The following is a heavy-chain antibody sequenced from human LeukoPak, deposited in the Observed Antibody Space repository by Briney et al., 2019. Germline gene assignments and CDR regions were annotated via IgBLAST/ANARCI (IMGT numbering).Heavy chain of an antibody. CDR2: ISYDGSNK. CDR3: AKSSAVAGRRYFDY. V-gene: IGHV3-30*18. CDR1: GFTFSSYG. D-gene: IGHD6-19*01. Sequence: GGSLRLSCAASGFTFSSYGMHWVRQAPGKGLEWVAVISYDGSNKYYADSVKGRFTISRDNSKNTLYLQMNSLSAEGTAVYYCAKSSAVAGRRYFDYWGQGTLVTVSS. J-gene: IGHJ4*02.